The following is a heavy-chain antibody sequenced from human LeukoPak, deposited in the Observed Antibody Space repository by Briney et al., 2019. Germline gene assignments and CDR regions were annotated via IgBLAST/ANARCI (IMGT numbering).Heavy chain of an antibody. CDR1: GFTVSSNY. CDR2: IYSGGST. CDR3: ARDRSYYGSGSYQH. V-gene: IGHV3-66*01. J-gene: IGHJ4*02. D-gene: IGHD3-10*01. Sequence: GGSLRLSCAASGFTVSSNYMSWVRQAPGKGLEWVSVIYSGGSTYYADSVKGRFTISRDSSKNTLYLQMNSLRAEDTAVYYCARDRSYYGSGSYQHWGQGTLVTVSS.